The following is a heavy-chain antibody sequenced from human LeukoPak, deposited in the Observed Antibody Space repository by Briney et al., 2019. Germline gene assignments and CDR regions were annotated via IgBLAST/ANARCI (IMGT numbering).Heavy chain of an antibody. V-gene: IGHV1-69*05. Sequence: SVKVSCKASGGTFRTYSVTWVRQAPGQGLEWMGGIIPIFGTPNYAQKFQGRVKVPTDHATGTAYMELSSLMSEDTAIYYCARVDRYHFYLDVWGKGTPVTVSS. CDR2: IIPIFGTP. CDR1: GGTFRTYS. J-gene: IGHJ6*03. CDR3: ARVDRYHFYLDV.